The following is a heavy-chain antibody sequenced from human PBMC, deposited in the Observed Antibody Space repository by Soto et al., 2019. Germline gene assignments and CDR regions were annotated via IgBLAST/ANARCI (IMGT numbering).Heavy chain of an antibody. D-gene: IGHD6-13*01. Sequence: EVQLLESGGGLVQPGGSLRLSCTASGFTFSSHAMTWVRQAPGKGLEWVSGLSDSGISIYYADSVKDRLTISRDNSKNTLYLQIHTQRAEDTAVYYCAEVSSSWYAGVFDLWGQGTLVTVSS. V-gene: IGHV3-23*01. J-gene: IGHJ4*02. CDR3: AEVSSSWYAGVFDL. CDR2: LSDSGISI. CDR1: GFTFSSHA.